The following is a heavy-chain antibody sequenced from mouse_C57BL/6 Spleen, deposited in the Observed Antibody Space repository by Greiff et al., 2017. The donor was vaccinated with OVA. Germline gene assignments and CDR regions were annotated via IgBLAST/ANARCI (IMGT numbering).Heavy chain of an antibody. D-gene: IGHD2-5*01. CDR3: TSYSKGNYFDY. J-gene: IGHJ2*01. CDR2: IYPRSGNT. Sequence: QVQLQQSGAELARPGASVKLSCKASGYTFTSYGISWVKQRTGQGLEWIGEIYPRSGNTYYNEKFKGKATITADTSSNTAYLQLSSLTSEDTAVYYCTSYSKGNYFDYWGQGTTLTVSS. V-gene: IGHV1-81*01. CDR1: GYTFTSYG.